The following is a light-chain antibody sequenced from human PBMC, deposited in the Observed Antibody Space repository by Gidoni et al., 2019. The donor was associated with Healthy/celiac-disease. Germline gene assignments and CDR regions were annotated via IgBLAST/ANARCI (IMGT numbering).Light chain of an antibody. J-gene: IGKJ2*01. CDR2: WAS. CDR1: QRVLYSSNNKNY. Sequence: DIVMTRPSDSSVSSLGERATINCKSSQRVLYSSNNKNYLAWYQQKPGQPPKLLIYWASTRESGVPDRFSGSGSGTDFTRTINSLQTEDVAVYYCQQYYSTPYTFGQGTKLEIK. V-gene: IGKV4-1*01. CDR3: QQYYSTPYT.